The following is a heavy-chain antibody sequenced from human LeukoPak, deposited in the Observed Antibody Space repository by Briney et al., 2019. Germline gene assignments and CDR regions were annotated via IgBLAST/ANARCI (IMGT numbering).Heavy chain of an antibody. CDR1: GFTFSSNW. D-gene: IGHD6-13*01. J-gene: IGHJ3*02. CDR3: ARDSSSYDAFDI. CDR2: IKQDGSEK. V-gene: IGHV3-7*01. Sequence: GGSLRLSCAASGFTFSSNWMSWVRQAPGKGLEWVANIKQDGSEKYYVDSVKGRFTISRYNAKNSLYLQMNSLRAEDTAVYYCARDSSSYDAFDIWGQGTMVTVSS.